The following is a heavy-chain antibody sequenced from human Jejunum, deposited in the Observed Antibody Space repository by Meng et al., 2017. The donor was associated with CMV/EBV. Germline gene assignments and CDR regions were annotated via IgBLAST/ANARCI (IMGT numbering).Heavy chain of an antibody. Sequence: QVQVVQSGADLKKPGSSVKVSCKASGDIFNNYGFTWVRQAPGQGLEWMGGIVPIFSTTNYAQKFQGRVTITADESTSTAYMELSSLTSEDTAVYYCVRPLVWNWGQGTLVTVSS. CDR3: VRPLVWN. D-gene: IGHD2-8*01. CDR1: GDIFNNYG. J-gene: IGHJ1*01. V-gene: IGHV1-69*12. CDR2: IVPIFSTT.